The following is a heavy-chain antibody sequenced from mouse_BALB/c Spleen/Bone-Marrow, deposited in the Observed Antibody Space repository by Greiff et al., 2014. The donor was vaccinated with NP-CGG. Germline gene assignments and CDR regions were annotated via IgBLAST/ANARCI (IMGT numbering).Heavy chain of an antibody. CDR2: IDPANGNT. V-gene: IGHV14-3*02. Sequence: VQLQQSGAELVKPGASVKLSCTASGFNIKDTHMHWVKQRPEQGLEWIGRIDPANGNTKYDPKFQGKATITADTSSNTAYLQLSSLTSEDTAVYYCARYYYGGSYFDYWGQGTTLTVSS. CDR1: GFNIKDTH. CDR3: ARYYYGGSYFDY. J-gene: IGHJ2*01. D-gene: IGHD1-1*01.